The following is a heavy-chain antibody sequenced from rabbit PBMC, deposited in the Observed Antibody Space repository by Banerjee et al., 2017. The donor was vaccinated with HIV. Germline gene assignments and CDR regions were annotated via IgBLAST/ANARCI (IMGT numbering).Heavy chain of an antibody. J-gene: IGHJ4*01. CDR1: GFSFSSSYW. CDR3: ARSVGASYSTGFNL. CDR2: ISSSSGSA. V-gene: IGHV1S45*01. Sequence: QEQLEESGGDLVKPEGSLTLTCTASGFSFSSSYWICWVRQAPGKGLEWIGCISSSSGSAYYASWAKGRFTISKTSSTTVTLQMTSLTAADTATYFCARSVGASYSTGFNLWGPGTLVTVS. D-gene: IGHD7-1*01.